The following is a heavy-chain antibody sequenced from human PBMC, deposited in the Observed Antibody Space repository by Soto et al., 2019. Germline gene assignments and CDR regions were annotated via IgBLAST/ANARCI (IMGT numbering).Heavy chain of an antibody. CDR3: ARSSNFDYYYYYGMDV. D-gene: IGHD3-3*01. V-gene: IGHV3-64*01. Sequence: GGALRLSCAASGFIFSNYAMHWVRQAPGKGLEYVSAISSHGGSTYYANSVKGRFTISRDNSKNTLYLQMGSLRAEDMAVYYCARSSNFDYYYYYGMDVWGQGTTVTVSS. CDR2: ISSHGGST. CDR1: GFIFSNYA. J-gene: IGHJ6*02.